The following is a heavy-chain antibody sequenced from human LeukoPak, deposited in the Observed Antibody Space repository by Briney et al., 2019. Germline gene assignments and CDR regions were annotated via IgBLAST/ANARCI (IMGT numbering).Heavy chain of an antibody. J-gene: IGHJ4*02. V-gene: IGHV1-2*02. Sequence: DSVKVSCKASGYTFTGYYMHWVRQAPGQGLEWMGWINPSSGGTNHAQKFQGRVTMTRDTSISTAYMELSRLRSDDTAVYYCAKGDYFDYWGQGTLVTVSS. CDR3: AKGDYFDY. CDR2: INPSSGGT. CDR1: GYTFTGYY.